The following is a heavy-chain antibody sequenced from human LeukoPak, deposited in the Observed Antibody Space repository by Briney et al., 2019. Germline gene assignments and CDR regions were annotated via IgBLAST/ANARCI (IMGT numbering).Heavy chain of an antibody. Sequence: SETLSLTCAVSGGSISSNNWWGWVRQPPGKGLEWIGEIYHSGSPNYNPSLKSRVTISVDKSRNHFSLNLSSVSAEDTAVYYCARVNINCWHGCDYWGQGTRVTVSS. CDR2: IYHSGSP. CDR1: GGSISSNNW. V-gene: IGHV4-4*02. J-gene: IGHJ4*02. D-gene: IGHD1-1*01. CDR3: ARVNINCWHGCDY.